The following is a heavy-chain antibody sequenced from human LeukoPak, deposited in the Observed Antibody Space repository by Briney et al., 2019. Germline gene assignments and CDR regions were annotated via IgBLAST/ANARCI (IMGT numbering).Heavy chain of an antibody. CDR1: GFTFSDYY. V-gene: IGHV3-11*01. CDR2: ISSSGSTI. D-gene: IGHD2/OR15-2a*01. J-gene: IGHJ3*02. CDR3: AKDILSKEGGAFDI. Sequence: PGGSLRLSCAASGFTFSDYYMSWIRQAPGKGLEWVSYISSSGSTIYYADSVKGRFTISRDNAKNSLYLQMNSLRAEDTALYYCAKDILSKEGGAFDIWGQGTMVTVSS.